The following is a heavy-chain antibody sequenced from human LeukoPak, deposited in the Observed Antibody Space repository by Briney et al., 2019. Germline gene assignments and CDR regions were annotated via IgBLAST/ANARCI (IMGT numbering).Heavy chain of an antibody. Sequence: SETLSLTCTVSGGSISSYYWSWIRQPAGKGQEWIGRIYTSGSTNYNPSLKSRVTMSVDTSKNQFSLKLSSVTAADTAVYYCARGAIRSRDYYYYMDVWGKGTTVTVSS. D-gene: IGHD2-21*01. V-gene: IGHV4-4*07. CDR1: GGSISSYY. CDR3: ARGAIRSRDYYYYMDV. CDR2: IYTSGST. J-gene: IGHJ6*03.